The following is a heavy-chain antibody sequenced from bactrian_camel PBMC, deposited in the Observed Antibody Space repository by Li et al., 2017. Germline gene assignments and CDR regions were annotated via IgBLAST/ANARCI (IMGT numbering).Heavy chain of an antibody. CDR2: IDSDGDT. CDR1: GYTYDTYC. J-gene: IGHJ4*01. Sequence: HVQLVESGGGSVQAGGSLRLSCAARGYTYDTYCMGWFRRPPGKEREGIAVIDSDGDTAYAESLKDRFTISVDNAKNTLYLEMSKLKPEDTAMYYCAADLSPILFQCDYNYWGQGTQVTVS. CDR3: AADLSPILFQCDYNY. V-gene: IGHV3S55*01.